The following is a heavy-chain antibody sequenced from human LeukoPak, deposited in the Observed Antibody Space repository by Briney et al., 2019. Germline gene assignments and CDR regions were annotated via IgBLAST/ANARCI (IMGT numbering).Heavy chain of an antibody. CDR2: INHSRST. V-gene: IGHV4-34*01. CDR3: ARGPGSGSYFAWFDP. Sequence: SETLSLTCAVYGGSFSGYYWSWIRQPPGKGLEWIGEINHSRSTNYNPSLKSRVTISVDTSKNQFSLKLSSVTAADTAVYYCARGPGSGSYFAWFDPWGQGTLVTVSS. CDR1: GGSFSGYY. J-gene: IGHJ5*02. D-gene: IGHD3-10*01.